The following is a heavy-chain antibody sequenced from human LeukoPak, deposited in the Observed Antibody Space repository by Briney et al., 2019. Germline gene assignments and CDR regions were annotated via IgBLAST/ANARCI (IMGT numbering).Heavy chain of an antibody. J-gene: IGHJ5*02. Sequence: SETLSLTCAVYGGSFSGYYWSWIRQPPGKGLEWIGEINHSGSTNYNPSLKSRVTISVDTSKNQFSLKLSSVTAADTAVYYCASCVSPSTRMCNWFDPWGQGTLVTVSS. CDR1: GGSFSGYY. V-gene: IGHV4-34*01. CDR2: INHSGST. D-gene: IGHD3-22*01. CDR3: ASCVSPSTRMCNWFDP.